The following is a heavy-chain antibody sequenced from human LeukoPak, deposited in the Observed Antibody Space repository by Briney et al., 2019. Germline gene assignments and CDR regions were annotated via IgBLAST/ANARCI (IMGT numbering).Heavy chain of an antibody. CDR1: GGTFSSYA. J-gene: IGHJ4*02. Sequence: SVKVSCTASGGTFSSYAISWVRQAPGQGLEWMGGIIPIFGTANYAQKFQGRVTITADESTSTAYMELSSLRSEDTAVYYCARGDSSGYPILFPFDYWGQGTLVTVSS. D-gene: IGHD3-22*01. V-gene: IGHV1-69*01. CDR3: ARGDSSGYPILFPFDY. CDR2: IIPIFGTA.